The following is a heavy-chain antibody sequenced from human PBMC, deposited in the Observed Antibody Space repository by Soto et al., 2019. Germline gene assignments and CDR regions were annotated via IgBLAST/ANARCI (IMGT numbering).Heavy chain of an antibody. V-gene: IGHV3-15*01. Sequence: VGSLRLSCAASGFTFSNAWMSWVRQAPGKGLEWVGRIKSKTDGGTTDYAAPVKGRFTISRDDSKNTLYLQMNSLKTEDTAVYYCTTLGASVAGTIWDYYYGMDVWGQGTTVTVSS. CDR3: TTLGASVAGTIWDYYYGMDV. J-gene: IGHJ6*02. CDR2: IKSKTDGGTT. CDR1: GFTFSNAW. D-gene: IGHD6-19*01.